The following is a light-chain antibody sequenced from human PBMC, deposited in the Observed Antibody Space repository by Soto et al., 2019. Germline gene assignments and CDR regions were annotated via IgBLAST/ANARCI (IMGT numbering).Light chain of an antibody. V-gene: IGKV2-30*01. CDR2: KVS. J-gene: IGKJ1*01. CDR3: LQATHCPWT. CDR1: QSLVSSNGNTF. Sequence: DVVMTQSPLSLPVTLGQPASISCRSSQSLVSSNGNTFLIWFQQRPGQSPRRLIYKVSNRDSAVPERFTGSVSGPDFTLEISMVEAEDVGVYYCLQATHCPWTFGQGTKVEIK.